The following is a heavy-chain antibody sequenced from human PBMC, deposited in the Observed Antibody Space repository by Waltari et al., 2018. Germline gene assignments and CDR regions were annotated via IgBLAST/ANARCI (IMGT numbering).Heavy chain of an antibody. CDR2: INHSGST. D-gene: IGHD6-13*01. Sequence: QVQLQQWGAGLLKPSETLSLTCAVYGGSFSGYYWSWTSQPPGKGLEWIGEINHSGSTNYNPSLKSRVTISVDTSKNQFSLKLSSVTAADTAVYYCARRVGIAAAGTMDYWGQGTLVTVSS. CDR3: ARRVGIAAAGTMDY. J-gene: IGHJ4*02. V-gene: IGHV4-34*01. CDR1: GGSFSGYY.